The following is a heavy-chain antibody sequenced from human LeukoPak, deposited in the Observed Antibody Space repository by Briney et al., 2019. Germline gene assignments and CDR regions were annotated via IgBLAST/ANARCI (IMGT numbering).Heavy chain of an antibody. J-gene: IGHJ6*03. CDR3: ARVGGGGNSDWYYYYYYMDV. Sequence: KPGGSLRLSCAASGFTFSSYSMNWVRQAPGKGLEWVSSISSSSSYIYYADSVKGRFTISRDNAKNSLYLQMNSLRAEDTAVYYCARVGGGGNSDWYYYYYYMDVWGKGTTVTISS. V-gene: IGHV3-21*01. CDR1: GFTFSSYS. D-gene: IGHD4-23*01. CDR2: ISSSSSYI.